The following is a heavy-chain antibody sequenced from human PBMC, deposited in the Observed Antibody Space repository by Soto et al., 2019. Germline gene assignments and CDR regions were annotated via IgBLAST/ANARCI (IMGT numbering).Heavy chain of an antibody. CDR2: ISSYNGDT. Sequence: QVQLVQSGAEVKKPGASVKVSCKASGYTFTRSGISWVRQAPGQGPEWMGWISSYNGDTNYAQTFQGRVTMTTATSTSTAYMDLRSLRSDDTAVYYCAREGVAPYYYYAMDVWGQGTPVTVSS. CDR3: AREGVAPYYYYAMDV. J-gene: IGHJ6*02. V-gene: IGHV1-18*01. CDR1: GYTFTRSG. D-gene: IGHD5-12*01.